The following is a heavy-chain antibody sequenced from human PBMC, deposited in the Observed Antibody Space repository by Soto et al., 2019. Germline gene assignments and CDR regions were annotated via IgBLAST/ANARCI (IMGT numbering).Heavy chain of an antibody. Sequence: ASVKFCCNASGTFKSYAITWVLQAPGQGLEWMGVITPIFGTTNYSQKFQGRVTITADESTSTAYMELSSLRSGDTAVYYCARLRRETYLNDAFDIWGPGTMVTVSS. CDR3: ARLRRETYLNDAFDI. V-gene: IGHV1-69*13. CDR1: GTFKSYA. CDR2: ITPIFGTT. J-gene: IGHJ3*02.